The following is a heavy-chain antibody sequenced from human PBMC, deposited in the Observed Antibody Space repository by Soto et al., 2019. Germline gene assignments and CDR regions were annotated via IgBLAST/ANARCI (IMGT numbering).Heavy chain of an antibody. CDR1: GFMFDSYD. CDR2: ISPGGDRI. D-gene: IGHD6-19*01. J-gene: IGHJ4*02. Sequence: EVQLVESGGGLVQPGGSLRLSCAASGFMFDSYDINWGRHAPGKELEWVSYISPGGDRIYYAESLKGRITISRDNARNSLSLQMNIVRDEDTAVYYCTKSADSAGWGFDVWGQGTLVTVSS. CDR3: TKSADSAGWGFDV. V-gene: IGHV3-48*03.